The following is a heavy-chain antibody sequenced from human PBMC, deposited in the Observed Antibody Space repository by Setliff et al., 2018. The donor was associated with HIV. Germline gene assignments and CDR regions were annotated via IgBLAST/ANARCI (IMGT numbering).Heavy chain of an antibody. V-gene: IGHV1-3*01. Sequence: ASVKVSCKASGYTSSRYAMHWVRQAPGQRLEWMGWINAGNGNTKYSQKFQGRVSIARDTSISTAYMELSSLRSEDTAVYYCARGGGGYYYVGAVDIWGQGTVVTVSS. J-gene: IGHJ3*02. D-gene: IGHD3-22*01. CDR2: INAGNGNT. CDR3: ARGGGGYYYVGAVDI. CDR1: GYTSSRYA.